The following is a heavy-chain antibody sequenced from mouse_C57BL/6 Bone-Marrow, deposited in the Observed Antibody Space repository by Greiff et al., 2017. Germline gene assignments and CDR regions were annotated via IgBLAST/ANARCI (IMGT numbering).Heavy chain of an antibody. CDR1: GYAFSSSW. D-gene: IGHD1-1*01. J-gene: IGHJ2*01. CDR2: IYPGDGDT. V-gene: IGHV1-82*01. CDR3: ASYYYGSRYFDD. Sequence: QVQLQQSGPELVKPGASVKISCKASGYAFSSSWMNWVKQRPGKGLEWIGRIYPGDGDTNYNGKFKGKATLTADKSSSTAYMQLSSLTSEDSAVSFCASYYYGSRYFDDWGQGTTLTVSS.